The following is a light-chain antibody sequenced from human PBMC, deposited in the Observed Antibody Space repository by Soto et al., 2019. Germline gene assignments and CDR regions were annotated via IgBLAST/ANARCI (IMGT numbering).Light chain of an antibody. CDR1: NIEIKS. Sequence: SYELTQPPSVSVAPGQTARITCGGNNIEIKSVHWYQQKPGQAPVLVVYDDGDRTTGIPERFSGSKSGNTATLTPSRVEAGNEADYYCQLWDTLTPGISGGGPNLT. CDR2: DDG. CDR3: QLWDTLTPGI. V-gene: IGLV3-21*02. J-gene: IGLJ2*01.